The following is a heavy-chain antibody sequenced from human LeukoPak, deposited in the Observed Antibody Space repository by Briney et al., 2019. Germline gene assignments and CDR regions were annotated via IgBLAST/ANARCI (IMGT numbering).Heavy chain of an antibody. D-gene: IGHD2-2*01. J-gene: IGHJ4*02. CDR1: GFTFSNHP. CDR3: ARGLSDIVVVPAPTPGWLDY. CDR2: ISYDGSNK. V-gene: IGHV3-30-3*01. Sequence: GGSLRLSCAASGFTFSNHPLHWVRQAPGKGLEWVAVISYDGSNKYYADSVKGRFTISRDNSKNTLYLQMNSLRAEDTAVYYCARGLSDIVVVPAPTPGWLDYWGQGTLVTVSS.